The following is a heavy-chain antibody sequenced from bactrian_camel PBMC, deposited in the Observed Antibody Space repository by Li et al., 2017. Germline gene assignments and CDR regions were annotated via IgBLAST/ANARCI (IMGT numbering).Heavy chain of an antibody. V-gene: IGHV3S1*01. J-gene: IGHJ4*01. CDR3: AKVGSLGITEWDFEDY. Sequence: VQLVESGGGLVQPGGSLRLSCAASGFTFSTYYITWVRQAPGKGLEWVSAISGGGSTYHADSVKGQFTISRDNAKNTLYLQLNSLKTEDTAMYYCAKVGSLGITEWDFEDYWGQGTQVTVS. CDR1: GFTFSTYY. CDR2: ISGGGST. D-gene: IGHD5*01.